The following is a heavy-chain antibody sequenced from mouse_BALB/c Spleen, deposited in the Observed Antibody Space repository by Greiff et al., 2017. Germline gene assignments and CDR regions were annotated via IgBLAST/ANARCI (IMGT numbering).Heavy chain of an antibody. Sequence: QVQLQQSGAELAKPGASVKMSCKASGYTFTSYWMHWVKQRPGQGLEWLGYINPSTGYTEYNQKFKDKATLTADKSSSTAYMQLSSLTSEDSAVYYCARPGRRAMDYWGQGTSVTASS. CDR3: ARPGRRAMDY. D-gene: IGHD4-1*01. CDR1: GYTFTSYW. CDR2: INPSTGYT. V-gene: IGHV1-7*01. J-gene: IGHJ4*01.